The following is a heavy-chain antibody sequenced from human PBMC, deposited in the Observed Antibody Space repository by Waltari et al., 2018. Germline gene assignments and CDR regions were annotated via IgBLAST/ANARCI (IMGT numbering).Heavy chain of an antibody. Sequence: QVQLVQSGAEVKKPGASVKVSCKVSGYTLTELSMHWVRQAPGKGLEWMGGFDPEDGETIYEQKFQGRVTMTEDTSTDTAYMELSSLRSEDTAVYYCATTGSYCGGDCPVDAFDIWGQGTMVTVSS. CDR1: GYTLTELS. V-gene: IGHV1-24*01. D-gene: IGHD2-21*02. CDR3: ATTGSYCGGDCPVDAFDI. CDR2: FDPEDGET. J-gene: IGHJ3*02.